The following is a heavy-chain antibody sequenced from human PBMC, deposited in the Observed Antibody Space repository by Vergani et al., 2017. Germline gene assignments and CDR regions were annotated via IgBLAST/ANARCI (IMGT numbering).Heavy chain of an antibody. CDR3: ARERLGSGWYTYGFDP. D-gene: IGHD6-19*01. J-gene: IGHJ5*02. V-gene: IGHV4-34*01. CDR1: GGSFSGYY. Sequence: QVQLQQWGAGLLKPSETLSLTCAVYGGSFSGYYWSWIRQPPGKGLEWIGEINHSGSTNYNPSLKSRVTISVDTSKNQFSLKLSSVTAADTAVYYCARERLGSGWYTYGFDPWGQGTLVTVSS. CDR2: INHSGST.